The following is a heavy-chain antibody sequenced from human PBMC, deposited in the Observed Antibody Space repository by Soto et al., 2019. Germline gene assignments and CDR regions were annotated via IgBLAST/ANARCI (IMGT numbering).Heavy chain of an antibody. V-gene: IGHV3-11*01. CDR2: ISSSGSTI. D-gene: IGHD3-16*01. CDR1: RFTFSDYY. CDR3: ARAPLGGDSHGMDV. J-gene: IGHJ6*02. Sequence: PGVSLRLSCAASRFTFSDYYMNWIRQAPGKGLEWVSYISSSGSTIYYADSVKGRFTISRDNANNSLYLQMSSLRAEDTAVYHCARAPLGGDSHGMDVWGQGTTVTVSS.